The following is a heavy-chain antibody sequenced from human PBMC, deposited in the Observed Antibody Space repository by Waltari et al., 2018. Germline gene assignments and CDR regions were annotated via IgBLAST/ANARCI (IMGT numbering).Heavy chain of an antibody. CDR2: IHYSGST. V-gene: IGHV4-59*01. Sequence: QVQLQESGPGLVKPSETLSLTCTVSGGSISRNYWTWIRQPPGKGLEWIGHIHYSGSTNYNPSLKSRVTISVDTSKKQFSLKLSSVTAADTAVYYCARDQGYCSGGSYYHLMGIWGRGTMVTVSS. D-gene: IGHD2-15*01. CDR3: ARDQGYCSGGSYYHLMGI. CDR1: GGSISRNY. J-gene: IGHJ3*02.